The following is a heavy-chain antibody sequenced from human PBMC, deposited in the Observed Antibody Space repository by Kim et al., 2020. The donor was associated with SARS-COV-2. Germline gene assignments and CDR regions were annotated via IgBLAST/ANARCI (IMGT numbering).Heavy chain of an antibody. CDR3: ARRQFTSGWYYFDY. V-gene: IGHV3-74*01. Sequence: ADSVKGRVTISRDNDKNTLYLQMNSLRAEDTAVYYCARRQFTSGWYYFDYWGQGTLVTVSS. J-gene: IGHJ4*02. D-gene: IGHD6-19*01.